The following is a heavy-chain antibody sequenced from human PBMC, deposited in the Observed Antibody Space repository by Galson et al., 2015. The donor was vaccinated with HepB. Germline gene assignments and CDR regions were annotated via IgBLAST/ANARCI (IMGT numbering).Heavy chain of an antibody. V-gene: IGHV4-39*01. Sequence: WGWIRQPPGKGLEWIGSIYYSGSTYYNPSLKSRVTISVDTSKNQFSLKLSSVTAADTAVYYCARPIKPDAFDIWGQGTMVTVSS. J-gene: IGHJ3*02. CDR2: IYYSGST. D-gene: IGHD5-24*01. CDR3: ARPIKPDAFDI.